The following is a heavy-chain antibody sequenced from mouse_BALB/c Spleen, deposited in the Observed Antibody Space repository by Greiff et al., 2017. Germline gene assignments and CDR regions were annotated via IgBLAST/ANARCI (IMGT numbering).Heavy chain of an antibody. D-gene: IGHD1-2*01. CDR2: IDPSDSYT. CDR1: GYTFTSYW. V-gene: IGHV1-69*02. Sequence: QVQLQQSGAELVKPGASVKLSCKASGYTFTSYWMHWVKQRPGQGLEWIGEIDPSDSYTNYNQKFKGKATLTVDKSSSTAYMQLSSLTSEDSAVYYCARLTTATTGYFDYWGQGTTLTVSS. CDR3: ARLTTATTGYFDY. J-gene: IGHJ2*01.